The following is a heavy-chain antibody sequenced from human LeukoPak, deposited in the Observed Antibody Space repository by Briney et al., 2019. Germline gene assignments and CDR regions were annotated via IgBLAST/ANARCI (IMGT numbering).Heavy chain of an antibody. V-gene: IGHV4-34*01. J-gene: IGHJ4*02. D-gene: IGHD3-9*01. CDR3: ARGWVTYYDILTGPYYFDY. Sequence: KTSETPSLTCAVYGGSFSGYYWSWIRQPPGKGLEWIGEINHSGSTYYNPSLKSRVTISVDTSKNRFSLKLSSVTAADTAVYYCARGWVTYYDILTGPYYFDYWGQGTLVTVSS. CDR2: INHSGST. CDR1: GGSFSGYY.